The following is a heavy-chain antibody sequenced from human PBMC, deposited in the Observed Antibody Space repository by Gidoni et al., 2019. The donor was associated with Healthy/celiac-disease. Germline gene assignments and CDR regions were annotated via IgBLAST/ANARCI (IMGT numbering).Heavy chain of an antibody. CDR2: ISSSSSYI. CDR3: ARDRTVTRYFDL. V-gene: IGHV3-21*01. CDR1: GFPFSSYS. J-gene: IGHJ2*01. Sequence: EVQLVESGGGLVKPGGSLRLSCAASGFPFSSYSMNWVRQAPGKGLEWVSSISSSSSYIYYADSVKGRFTISRDNAKNSLYLQMNSLRAEDTAVYYCARDRTVTRYFDLWGRGTLVTVSS. D-gene: IGHD4-4*01.